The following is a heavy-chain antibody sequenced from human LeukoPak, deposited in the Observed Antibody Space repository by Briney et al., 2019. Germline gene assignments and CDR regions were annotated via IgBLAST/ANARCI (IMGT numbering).Heavy chain of an antibody. V-gene: IGHV3-48*03. D-gene: IGHD1-1*01. J-gene: IGHJ4*02. CDR2: ISPSGGAI. Sequence: GGSLRLSCAASGFTFSSYEMNWVRQAPGRGLEWVSSISPSGGAIFYAESMGGRFTISRDNAKNSLFLQMNTLRTEDTAVYFCASGIRERGFDYWGQGTLVTVSS. CDR3: ASGIRERGFDY. CDR1: GFTFSSYE.